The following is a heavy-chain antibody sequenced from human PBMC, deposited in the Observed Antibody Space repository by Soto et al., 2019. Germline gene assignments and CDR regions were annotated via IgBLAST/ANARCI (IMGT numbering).Heavy chain of an antibody. CDR1: GFTFSSYG. J-gene: IGHJ6*03. CDR3: AIEENPTYDFWSGDYQYYYYYYIDV. D-gene: IGHD3-3*01. V-gene: IGHV3-30*03. CDR2: ISYDGSNK. Sequence: QVQLVESGGGVVQPGRSLRLSCAASGFTFSSYGMHWVRQAPGKGLEWVAVISYDGSNKYYADSVKGRFTISRDNSKNTLYMHIDSLRAEDTGVYYCAIEENPTYDFWSGDYQYYYYYYIDVWGKGTTVTVSS.